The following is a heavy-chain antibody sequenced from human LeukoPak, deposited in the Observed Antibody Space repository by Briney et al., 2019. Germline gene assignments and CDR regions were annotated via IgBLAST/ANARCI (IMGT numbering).Heavy chain of an antibody. D-gene: IGHD3-9*01. V-gene: IGHV1-18*01. Sequence: GSVRASCKASGYTFTDYAINWGPQAPGQGLGWMGWISAYNGNTNYAKKLQRRVTMTADTTTTTAYMELRSLRSDDTAVYYCASAQDDTSLRRYFDILTGGEGSIGEGGQGTLVTVS. J-gene: IGHJ4*02. CDR2: ISAYNGNT. CDR1: GYTFTDYA. CDR3: ASAQDDTSLRRYFDILTGGEGSIGE.